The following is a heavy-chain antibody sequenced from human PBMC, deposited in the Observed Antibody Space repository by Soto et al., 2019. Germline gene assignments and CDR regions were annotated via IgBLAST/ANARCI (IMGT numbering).Heavy chain of an antibody. CDR2: IYHSGST. D-gene: IGHD3-10*01. Sequence: QVQLQESGPGLVKPSGTLSLTCAVSGGSISSSNWWNWVRQPPGKGLEWIGEIYHSGSTNYNPPLKSRVTISVGKSKSQFSLTLSSVTAADTAVYYCATDYYGGFDPWGQGTLVTVSS. V-gene: IGHV4-4*02. CDR1: GGSISSSNW. J-gene: IGHJ5*02. CDR3: ATDYYGGFDP.